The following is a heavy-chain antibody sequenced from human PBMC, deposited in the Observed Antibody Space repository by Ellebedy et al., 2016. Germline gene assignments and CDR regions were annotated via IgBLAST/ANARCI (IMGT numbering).Heavy chain of an antibody. D-gene: IGHD3-22*01. Sequence: SETLSLXXTVSGGSISSYYWGWIRQPPGKGLEWIGSIYHSGSTYYNPSLKSRVTISVDTSKNQFSLKLRSVTAPDTAVYYCARRESGGYREDAFDIWGQGTMVTVSS. CDR3: ARRESGGYREDAFDI. J-gene: IGHJ3*02. CDR1: GGSISSYY. V-gene: IGHV4-39*01. CDR2: IYHSGST.